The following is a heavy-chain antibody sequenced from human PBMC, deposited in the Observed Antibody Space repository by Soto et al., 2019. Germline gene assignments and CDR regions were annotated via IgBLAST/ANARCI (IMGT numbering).Heavy chain of an antibody. CDR3: ARAKPLAVAGTRGRWFDP. J-gene: IGHJ5*02. CDR1: GGSFSGYY. Sequence: SETLSLTCAVYGGSFSGYYWSWIRQPPGKGLEWIGEINHSGSTNYNPSLKSRVTISVDTSKNQFSLKLSSVTAADTAVYYCARAKPLAVAGTRGRWFDPWGQGTLVTVSS. V-gene: IGHV4-34*01. D-gene: IGHD6-19*01. CDR2: INHSGST.